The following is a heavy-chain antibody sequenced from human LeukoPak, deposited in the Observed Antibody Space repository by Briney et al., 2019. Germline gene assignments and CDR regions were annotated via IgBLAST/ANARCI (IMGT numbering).Heavy chain of an antibody. J-gene: IGHJ4*02. V-gene: IGHV1-69*05. CDR2: IIPIFGTA. CDR1: GGTFSSYA. D-gene: IGHD3-10*01. Sequence: GASVKVSCKASGGTFSSYAISWVRQAPGQGLEWMGGIIPIFGTANYAQKFQGRVTITTDESASTAYMELSSLRSEDTAVYYCASHYYGSGSYYFDYWGQGTLVTVSS. CDR3: ASHYYGSGSYYFDY.